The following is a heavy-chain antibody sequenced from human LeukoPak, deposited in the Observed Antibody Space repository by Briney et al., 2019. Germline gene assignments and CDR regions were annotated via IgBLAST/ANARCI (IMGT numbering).Heavy chain of an antibody. Sequence: GGSLRLSCAASGFTFSSYSMNWVRQAPGKGLEWVSSISSSSSYIYYADSVKGRFTISRDNAKNSLYLQMNSLRAEDTAVYYCARDGYNFEVGDYPLSNRGQGTLVTVSS. V-gene: IGHV3-21*01. CDR1: GFTFSSYS. CDR2: ISSSSSYI. D-gene: IGHD5-24*01. J-gene: IGHJ4*02. CDR3: ARDGYNFEVGDYPLSN.